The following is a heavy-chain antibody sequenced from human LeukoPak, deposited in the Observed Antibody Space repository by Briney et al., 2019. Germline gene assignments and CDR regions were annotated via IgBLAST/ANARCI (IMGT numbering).Heavy chain of an antibody. J-gene: IGHJ4*02. CDR1: GYTFTGYY. V-gene: IGHV1-2*02. CDR3: ARDRDGSGWWLPFDY. Sequence: GASVKVSCKASGYTFTGYYMHWVRQAPGQGLEWMGWINPNSGGTNYAQTFQGRFTMTRDTSISTAYMELSRLRSDDTAVYYCARDRDGSGWWLPFDYWGQGTLVTVSS. D-gene: IGHD5-12*01. CDR2: INPNSGGT.